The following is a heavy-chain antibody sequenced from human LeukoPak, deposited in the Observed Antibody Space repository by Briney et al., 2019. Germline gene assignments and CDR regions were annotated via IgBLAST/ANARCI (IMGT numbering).Heavy chain of an antibody. Sequence: GGSLRLSCATSGFSFGSYAMSWVRQAPGKGLEWVSAMSSSDDGRYYAASVRGRFTISRDTSRSTLYLQVNSLRVEDAAVYYCAKAPVTSCRGAFCYPFDYWGQGTLVTVSS. J-gene: IGHJ4*02. CDR1: GFSFGSYA. V-gene: IGHV3-23*01. CDR3: AKAPVTSCRGAFCYPFDY. D-gene: IGHD2-15*01. CDR2: MSSSDDGR.